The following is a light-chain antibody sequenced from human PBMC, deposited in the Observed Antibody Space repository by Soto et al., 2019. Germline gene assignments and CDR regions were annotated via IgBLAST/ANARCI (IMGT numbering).Light chain of an antibody. Sequence: DIQMTQSPSTLSAYVGDRVTITCRTSQSISSWLAWYQQKPGKAPKLLIYDASTLESGVPSRLSGSGSRTEFTLTISSLQPDDFATYYCQQYSNYLYTFGQGTKVDIK. J-gene: IGKJ2*01. V-gene: IGKV1-5*01. CDR2: DAS. CDR1: QSISSW. CDR3: QQYSNYLYT.